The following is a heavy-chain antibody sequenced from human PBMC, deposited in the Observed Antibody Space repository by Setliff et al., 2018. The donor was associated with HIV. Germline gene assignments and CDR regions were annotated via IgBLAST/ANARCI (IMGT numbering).Heavy chain of an antibody. D-gene: IGHD2-15*01. CDR1: GSTSVAYY. CDR2: MNPNNGNT. Sequence: GASVKVSCKASGSTSVAYYINWVRQAPGQGLEWMGWMNPNNGNTGYAQRFQGRVIMTRNTSTGTVYMELSSLRSEDTAVYYCARIGRTPYYYYYMDVWGKGTTVTVSS. V-gene: IGHV1-8*01. CDR3: ARIGRTPYYYYYMDV. J-gene: IGHJ6*03.